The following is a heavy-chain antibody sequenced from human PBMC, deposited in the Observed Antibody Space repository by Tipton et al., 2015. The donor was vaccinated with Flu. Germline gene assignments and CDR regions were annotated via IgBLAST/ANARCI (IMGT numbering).Heavy chain of an antibody. J-gene: IGHJ6*04. CDR1: GFTFSNYW. CDR3: ARAIGV. V-gene: IGHV3-7*01. CDR2: IKQDGSEI. Sequence: SLRLSCVASGFTFSNYWGNWVRQAPGKGLEWVANIKQDGSEIYYVDSVKGRFTISRDNAKNSLYLQMNSLRAEDTAVYYCARAIGVWGKGTAVTVSS. D-gene: IGHD2/OR15-2a*01.